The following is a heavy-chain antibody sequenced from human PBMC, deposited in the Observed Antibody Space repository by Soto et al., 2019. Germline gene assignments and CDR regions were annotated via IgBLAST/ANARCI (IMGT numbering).Heavy chain of an antibody. Sequence: GGSLRLSCAASGFVFSNYAMHWVRQGPGKGLEWMAVISYEGTSKHYVDSVKGRFTISRDNSKNTLYLQVNSLRGEDTAVYYCARNDYGTYYFDYWGQGALVTVSS. D-gene: IGHD1-7*01. CDR3: ARNDYGTYYFDY. CDR2: ISYEGTSK. J-gene: IGHJ4*02. CDR1: GFVFSNYA. V-gene: IGHV3-30*03.